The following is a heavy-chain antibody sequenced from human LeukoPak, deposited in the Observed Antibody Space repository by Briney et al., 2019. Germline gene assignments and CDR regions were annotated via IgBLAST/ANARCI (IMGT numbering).Heavy chain of an antibody. D-gene: IGHD1-26*01. CDR2: IYYSGST. CDR1: GGSISSSSYY. J-gene: IGHJ1*01. Sequence: SETLSLTCTVSGGSISSSSYYWGWIRQPPGKGLEWIGSIYYSGSTYYNPSLKSRVTISVDTSKNQFSLKLSSVTTADTAVYYCASPIVGATMYFQHWGQGTLVTVSS. CDR3: ASPIVGATMYFQH. V-gene: IGHV4-39*01.